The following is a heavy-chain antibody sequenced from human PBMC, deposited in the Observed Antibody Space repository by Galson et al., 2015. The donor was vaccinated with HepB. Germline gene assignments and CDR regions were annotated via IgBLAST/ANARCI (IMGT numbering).Heavy chain of an antibody. V-gene: IGHV1-2*02. CDR1: EYTFTGYY. D-gene: IGHD2-2*01. Sequence: SVKVSCKASEYTFTGYYMHWVRQAPGQGLEWMGWINPNSGGTNYAQKFQGRVTLTRDTSISTAYMELSRLRSDDTAVYYCARGIVPAASFDYWGQGTLVTVSS. CDR2: INPNSGGT. CDR3: ARGIVPAASFDY. J-gene: IGHJ4*02.